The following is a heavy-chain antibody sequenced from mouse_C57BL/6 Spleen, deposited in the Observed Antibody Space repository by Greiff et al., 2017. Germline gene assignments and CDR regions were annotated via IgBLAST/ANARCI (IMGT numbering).Heavy chain of an antibody. CDR2: IWGGGST. Sequence: VQLQESGPGLVAPSQSLSITCTVSGFSLTSYGVDWVRQPPGKGLEWLGVIWGGGSTNYNSDLMSRLSTSKDNSTSHVFLKMISLQTAETAVYYCASLYYDYDRRYSYWGQGTLVTVSA. V-gene: IGHV2-9*01. CDR3: ASLYYDYDRRYSY. CDR1: GFSLTSYG. D-gene: IGHD2-4*01. J-gene: IGHJ3*01.